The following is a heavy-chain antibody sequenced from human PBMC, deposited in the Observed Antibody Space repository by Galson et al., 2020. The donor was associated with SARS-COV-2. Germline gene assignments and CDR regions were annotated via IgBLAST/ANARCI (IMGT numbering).Heavy chain of an antibody. CDR1: GGSIRSSNYY. D-gene: IGHD6-19*01. Sequence: SQTLSLTCTVSGGSIRSSNYYWGWIRQPHGKGLEWIGSVLNSGTTHYSPSLQSRVTISVDTSKNQFSLNLNSVTAADTAMYYCARDATSSVWYNRFDPWGQGTLVTVSS. CDR2: VLNSGTT. CDR3: ARDATSSVWYNRFDP. V-gene: IGHV4-39*07. J-gene: IGHJ5*02.